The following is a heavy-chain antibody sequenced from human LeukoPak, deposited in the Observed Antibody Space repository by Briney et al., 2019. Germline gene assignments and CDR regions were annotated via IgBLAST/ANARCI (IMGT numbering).Heavy chain of an antibody. CDR1: GYTFTGYY. CDR2: INPNSGVT. J-gene: IGHJ4*02. V-gene: IGHV1-2*02. Sequence: ASVKVSCKASGYTFTGYYMHWVRQAPGQGLEWMGWINPNSGVTNYPQKFQGRVTMTRDTSISTAYMELSSLRSDDTAVYYCARDQYCTNTNCYPYFDYWGQGTPVTVSS. CDR3: ARDQYCTNTNCYPYFDY. D-gene: IGHD2-2*01.